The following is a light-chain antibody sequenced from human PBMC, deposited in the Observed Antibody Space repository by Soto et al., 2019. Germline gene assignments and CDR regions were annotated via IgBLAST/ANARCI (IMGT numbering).Light chain of an antibody. CDR2: DVN. V-gene: IGLV2-8*01. CDR1: SSDVGGYNY. CDR3: NSNGGTNNYVV. Sequence: QSVLTQPPSASGSPGQSVTISCTGTSSDVGGYNYVSWYRQHPGKAPQLIIYDVNKRPSGVPDRFSGSKSGNTASLTVSGLQAEDEADYCCNSNGGTNNYVVFGGGTKVTVL. J-gene: IGLJ2*01.